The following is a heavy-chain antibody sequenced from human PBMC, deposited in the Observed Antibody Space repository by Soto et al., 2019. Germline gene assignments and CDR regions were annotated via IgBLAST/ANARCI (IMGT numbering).Heavy chain of an antibody. J-gene: IGHJ4*02. V-gene: IGHV3-30-3*01. Sequence: GGSLRLSCAASGFIFSNYVMYWVRQAPGKGLEWVSFMSYDGTTKYYADSVKGRFTISRDNSKNTLYLQMNSLRPEDTAVYYCARQVLWSRYFDYWGQGTLVTSPQ. CDR3: ARQVLWSRYFDY. D-gene: IGHD2-15*01. CDR2: MSYDGTTK. CDR1: GFIFSNYV.